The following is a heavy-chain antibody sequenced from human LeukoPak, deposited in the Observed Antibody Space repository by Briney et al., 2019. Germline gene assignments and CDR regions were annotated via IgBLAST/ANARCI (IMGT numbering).Heavy chain of an antibody. CDR1: GGSISSYY. CDR2: IYYSGST. V-gene: IGHV4-59*12. J-gene: IGHJ4*02. Sequence: SETLSLTCTVSGGSISSYYWSWIRQPPGKGLEWIGYIYYSGSTNYNPSLKSRVTISVDTSKNQFSLKLSSVTAADTAVYYCARGHPDGKAAAGPSDYWGQGTLVTVSS. CDR3: ARGHPDGKAAAGPSDY. D-gene: IGHD6-13*01.